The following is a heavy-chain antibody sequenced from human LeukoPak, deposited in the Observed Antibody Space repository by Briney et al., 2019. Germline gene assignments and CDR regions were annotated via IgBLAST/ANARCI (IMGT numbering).Heavy chain of an antibody. D-gene: IGHD5-18*01. CDR2: IYPGDSDT. V-gene: IGHV5-51*01. CDR1: GYSFTSYW. CDR3: ARLRVDTAMVNDAFDI. Sequence: TGESLKISCKGSGYSFTSYWIGWVRQMPGKGLEWMGIIYPGDSDTRYSPSFQGQVTISADKSISTAYLQWSSLKASDTAMYYCARLRVDTAMVNDAFDIWGQGTMVTVSS. J-gene: IGHJ3*02.